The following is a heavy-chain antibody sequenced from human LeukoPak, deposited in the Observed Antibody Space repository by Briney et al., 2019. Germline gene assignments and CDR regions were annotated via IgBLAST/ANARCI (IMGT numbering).Heavy chain of an antibody. V-gene: IGHV3-21*01. CDR3: AREVMTTVTNIWFDP. J-gene: IGHJ5*02. CDR2: ISSSSSSYI. CDR1: GFTFSSYS. Sequence: GGSLRLSCAASGFTFSSYSMNWVRQAPGKGLEWVSSISSSSSSYIYYADSVKGRFTISRDNAKNSLYLQMNSLRAEDTAVYYCAREVMTTVTNIWFDPWGQGTLVTVSS. D-gene: IGHD4-17*01.